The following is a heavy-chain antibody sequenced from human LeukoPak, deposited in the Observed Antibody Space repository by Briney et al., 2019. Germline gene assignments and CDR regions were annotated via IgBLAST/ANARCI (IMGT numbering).Heavy chain of an antibody. V-gene: IGHV3-30*18. CDR3: AKDKGIAVAGTLYYFDY. D-gene: IGHD6-19*01. J-gene: IGHJ4*02. CDR2: ISYDGSNK. Sequence: GGSLRLSCAASGFTFSSYGMHWVRQAPGKGLEWVAVISYDGSNKYYADSVKGRFTISRDNSKNTLYLQMNSLRAEDTAVYYCAKDKGIAVAGTLYYFDYWGQGTLVTVSS. CDR1: GFTFSSYG.